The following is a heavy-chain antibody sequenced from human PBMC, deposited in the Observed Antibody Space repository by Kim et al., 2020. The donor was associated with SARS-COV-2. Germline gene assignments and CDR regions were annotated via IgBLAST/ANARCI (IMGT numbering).Heavy chain of an antibody. V-gene: IGHV4-39*01. CDR1: GGSISSSSYY. CDR2: IYYSGST. CDR3: ARQPRNYNYYGSGSHDY. Sequence: SETLSLTCTVSGGSISSSSYYWGWIRQPPGKGLEWIGSIYYSGSTYYNPSLKSRVTISVDTSKNQFSLKLSSVTAADTAVYYCARQPRNYNYYGSGSHDYWGQGTLVTVSS. J-gene: IGHJ4*02. D-gene: IGHD3-10*01.